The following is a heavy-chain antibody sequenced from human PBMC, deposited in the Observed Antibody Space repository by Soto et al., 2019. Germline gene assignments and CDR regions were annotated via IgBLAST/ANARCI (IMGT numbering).Heavy chain of an antibody. J-gene: IGHJ5*02. CDR3: AIRGYCSGGSCYDWFDP. CDR2: IYYSGST. D-gene: IGHD2-15*01. V-gene: IGHV4-59*01. Sequence: SETLSLTCTVSGGSISSYYWSWIRQPPGKGLEWIGYIYYSGSTNYNPSLKSRVTISVDTSKNQFSLKLSSVTAADTAVYYCAIRGYCSGGSCYDWFDPWGQGTLVTVSS. CDR1: GGSISSYY.